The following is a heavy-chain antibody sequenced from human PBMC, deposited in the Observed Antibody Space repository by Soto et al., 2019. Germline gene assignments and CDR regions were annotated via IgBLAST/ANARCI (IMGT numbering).Heavy chain of an antibody. D-gene: IGHD3-16*01. CDR3: VMVDNYVTPTPQDV. CDR2: ISPYTGNT. CDR1: GYIFVNYG. Sequence: QVQLVQSGDEVKKPGASVKVSCKASGYIFVNYGIAWVRQAPGQGLGWMGWISPYTGNTHSATKVQGRLTMTTDTSTSTGYMDLGSLTSDDTAVYYCVMVDNYVTPTPQDVGGQGTTVTVSS. V-gene: IGHV1-18*01. J-gene: IGHJ6*02.